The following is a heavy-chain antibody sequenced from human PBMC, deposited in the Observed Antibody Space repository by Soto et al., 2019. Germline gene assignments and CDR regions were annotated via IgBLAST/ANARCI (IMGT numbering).Heavy chain of an antibody. CDR3: AKDRYSNSPGHLEY. D-gene: IGHD6-6*01. Sequence: QVQLVESGGGVVQPGRSLRLSCTASGLTFRLYGMHWVRQAPGKGLKWVAVISDDGENKYYADSVKGRFTISRDNSKNTLYLQMNSLRAEDTAVYYCAKDRYSNSPGHLEYWGQGTLVTVSS. V-gene: IGHV3-30*18. CDR2: ISDDGENK. J-gene: IGHJ4*02. CDR1: GLTFRLYG.